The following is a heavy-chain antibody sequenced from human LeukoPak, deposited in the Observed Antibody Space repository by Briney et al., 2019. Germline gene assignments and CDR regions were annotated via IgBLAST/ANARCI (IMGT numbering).Heavy chain of an antibody. CDR1: GFTFSSYE. D-gene: IGHD2-15*01. J-gene: IGHJ4*02. Sequence: GGSLRLSCAASGFTFSSYEMNWVRQAPGKGLEWVSYISSSGSTIYYADSVKGRFTISRDNAKNSLYLQMNSLRAEDTAVYYCARFDGVAANSDYWGQGTLVTVSS. V-gene: IGHV3-48*03. CDR2: ISSSGSTI. CDR3: ARFDGVAANSDY.